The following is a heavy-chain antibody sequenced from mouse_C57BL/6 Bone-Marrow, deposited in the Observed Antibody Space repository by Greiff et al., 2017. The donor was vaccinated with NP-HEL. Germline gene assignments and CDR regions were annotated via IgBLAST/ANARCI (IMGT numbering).Heavy chain of an antibody. Sequence: VMLQQSGAELVKPGASVKISCKASGYAFSSYWMNWVKERPGQGLEWIGQIYPGDGYTKYNGKFKGKATLTADKSSSTAYMQVSSLTSEDSAVYFCARGDYGSSRFGYAMDYWGQGTSVTVSA. J-gene: IGHJ4*01. CDR3: ARGDYGSSRFGYAMDY. V-gene: IGHV1-80*01. CDR1: GYAFSSYW. D-gene: IGHD1-1*01. CDR2: IYPGDGYT.